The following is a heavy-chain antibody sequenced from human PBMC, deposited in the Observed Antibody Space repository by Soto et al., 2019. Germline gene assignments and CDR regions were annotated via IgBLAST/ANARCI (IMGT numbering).Heavy chain of an antibody. V-gene: IGHV4-39*01. Sequence: SETLSLTCTVSGGSLRSSGYYWGWIRQPPGKGLEYIGSIYYSGSTYYNPSLKSRVTISVDTSKNYFSLKLRSVTAADTAVYYCARQAHHDNWFDPWGQGTLVTVSS. CDR1: GGSLRSSGYY. CDR2: IYYSGST. J-gene: IGHJ5*02. CDR3: ARQAHHDNWFDP.